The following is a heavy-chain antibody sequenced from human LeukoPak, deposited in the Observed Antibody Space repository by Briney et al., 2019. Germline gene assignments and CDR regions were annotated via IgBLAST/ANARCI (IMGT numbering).Heavy chain of an antibody. Sequence: LRLSCAASGFTFSSYAMSWIRQHPGKGLEWIGYIYYSGSTYYNPSLKSRVTISVDTSKNQFSLKLSSVTAADTAVYYCARVDSSSTNFDYWGQGTLVTVSS. CDR3: ARVDSSSTNFDY. V-gene: IGHV4-31*02. CDR2: IYYSGST. J-gene: IGHJ4*02. D-gene: IGHD6-13*01. CDR1: GFTFSSYA.